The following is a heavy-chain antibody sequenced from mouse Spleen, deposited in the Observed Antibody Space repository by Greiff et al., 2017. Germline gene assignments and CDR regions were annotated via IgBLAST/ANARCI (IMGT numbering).Heavy chain of an antibody. J-gene: IGHJ3*01. CDR3: TTDYYGSSYGWFAY. D-gene: IGHD1-1*01. V-gene: IGHV14-1*01. Sequence: VQLKQSGAELVRPGASVKLSCTASGFNIKDYYMHWVKQRPEQGLEWIGRIDPEDGDTEYAPKFQGKATMTADTSSNTAYLQLSSLTSEDTAVYYCTTDYYGSSYGWFAYWGQGTLVTVSA. CDR2: IDPEDGDT. CDR1: GFNIKDYY.